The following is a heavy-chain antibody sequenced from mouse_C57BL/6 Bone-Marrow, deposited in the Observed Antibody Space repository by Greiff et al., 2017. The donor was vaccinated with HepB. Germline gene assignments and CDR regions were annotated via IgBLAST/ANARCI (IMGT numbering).Heavy chain of an antibody. CDR1: GYTFTSYW. CDR2: IHPNSGST. CDR3: ARGYDGYYSFAY. D-gene: IGHD2-3*01. J-gene: IGHJ3*01. V-gene: IGHV1-64*01. Sequence: VKLQQPGAELVKPGASVKLSCKASGYTFTSYWMHWVKQRPGQGLEWIGMIHPNSGSTNYNEKFKSKATLTVDKSSSTAYMQLSSLTSEDSAVYYCARGYDGYYSFAYWGQGTLVTVSA.